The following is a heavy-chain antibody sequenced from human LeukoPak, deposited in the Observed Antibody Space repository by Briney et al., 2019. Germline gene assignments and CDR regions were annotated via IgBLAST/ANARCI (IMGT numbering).Heavy chain of an antibody. Sequence: GGSLRLSCAASGFTFDDYAMHWVRQAPGKGLEWVSGISWNSGSIGYADSVKGRFTISRDNSKNTLYLQMNSLRAEDTAVYYCAKDGMGIAASHYFDYWGQGTLVTVSS. CDR3: AKDGMGIAASHYFDY. D-gene: IGHD6-13*01. CDR2: ISWNSGSI. J-gene: IGHJ4*02. V-gene: IGHV3-9*01. CDR1: GFTFDDYA.